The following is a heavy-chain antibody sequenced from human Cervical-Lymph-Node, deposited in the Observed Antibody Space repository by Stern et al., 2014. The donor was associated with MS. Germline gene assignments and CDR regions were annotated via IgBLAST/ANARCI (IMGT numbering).Heavy chain of an antibody. Sequence: QLQLQESGPGLVKPSETLSHTCTVSGGSISSYYWSWIRQPPGKGLEWIGYIYYSGSTSYNPSLKSRVTISVDTSKNQFSLKLSSVTAADTAVYYCARGATQAFDPWGQGTLVTVSS. CDR2: IYYSGST. CDR3: ARGATQAFDP. V-gene: IGHV4-59*01. CDR1: GGSISSYY. J-gene: IGHJ5*02.